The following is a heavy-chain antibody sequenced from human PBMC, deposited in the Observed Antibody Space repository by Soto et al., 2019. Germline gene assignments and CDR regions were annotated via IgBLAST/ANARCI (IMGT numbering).Heavy chain of an antibody. Sequence: ETLSLTCTVSGGSISSYYWSWIRQPAGKGLEWIGRIYTSGSTNYNPSLKSRVTMSVDTSKNQFSLKLSSVTAADTAVYYCARDRGYCSSTSCYDSQIFNWFDPWGQGTLVTVSS. CDR1: GGSISSYY. D-gene: IGHD2-2*01. V-gene: IGHV4-4*07. CDR2: IYTSGST. J-gene: IGHJ5*02. CDR3: ARDRGYCSSTSCYDSQIFNWFDP.